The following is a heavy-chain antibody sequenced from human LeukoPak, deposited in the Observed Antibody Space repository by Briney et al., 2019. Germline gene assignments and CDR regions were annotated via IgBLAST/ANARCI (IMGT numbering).Heavy chain of an antibody. CDR1: GGSISSYY. CDR3: AGKRGIRGVIDY. CDR2: IYTSGST. J-gene: IGHJ4*02. V-gene: IGHV4-4*09. D-gene: IGHD3-10*01. Sequence: SETLSLTCTVSGGSISSYYWSWIWQPPGKGLEWIGYIYTSGSTNYNPSLKSRVTISVDTSKNQFSLKLSSVTAADTAVYYCAGKRGIRGVIDYWGQGTLVTVSS.